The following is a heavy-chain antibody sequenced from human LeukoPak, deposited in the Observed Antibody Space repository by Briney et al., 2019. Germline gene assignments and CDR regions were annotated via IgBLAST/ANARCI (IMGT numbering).Heavy chain of an antibody. CDR2: INHSGST. Sequence: SETLSLSCAVYGGSFSGYYWSWIRQPPGKGLEWIGEINHSGSTNYNPSLKSRVTISVDTSKNQVSLKLNSVTAADTAVYYCARGGGGWYEDCWGQGTLVTVSP. CDR3: ARGGGGWYEDC. V-gene: IGHV4-34*01. D-gene: IGHD6-19*01. J-gene: IGHJ4*02. CDR1: GGSFSGYY.